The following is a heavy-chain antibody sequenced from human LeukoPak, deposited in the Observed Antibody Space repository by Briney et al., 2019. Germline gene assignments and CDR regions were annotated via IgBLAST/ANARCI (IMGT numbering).Heavy chain of an antibody. CDR1: GFTFSSYA. CDR3: ARDPDNYYDSSGYSGLYNWFDP. D-gene: IGHD3-22*01. CDR2: ISHDGSNK. V-gene: IGHV3-30-3*01. Sequence: GRSLRLSCAASGFTFSSYAMHWVRQAPGKGLEWVAVISHDGSNKYYADSVKGRFTISRDNSKNMLYVQMNSLRAEDTAMYYCARDPDNYYDSSGYSGLYNWFDPWGQGTLVTVSS. J-gene: IGHJ5*02.